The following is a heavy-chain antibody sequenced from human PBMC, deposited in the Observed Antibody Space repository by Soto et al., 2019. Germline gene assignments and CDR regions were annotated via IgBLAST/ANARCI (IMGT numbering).Heavy chain of an antibody. CDR3: AKAIVGAYFDY. CDR2: ISGSGVST. D-gene: IGHD1-26*01. Sequence: GGSLRLSCAASGFSFSNYAMNWVRQAPGKGLEWVSGISGSGVSTYYGDSVKGRFTISRDNSNNTLYLQMDSLRAEDTAVYYCAKAIVGAYFDYWGQGTLVTVSS. CDR1: GFSFSNYA. V-gene: IGHV3-23*01. J-gene: IGHJ4*02.